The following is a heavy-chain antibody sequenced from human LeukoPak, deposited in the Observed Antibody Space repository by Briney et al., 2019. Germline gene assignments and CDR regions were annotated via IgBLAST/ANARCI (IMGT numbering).Heavy chain of an antibody. CDR3: ARDVDGMDV. CDR1: GYTFTGYY. CDR2: IKPNSGGT. V-gene: IGHV1-2*02. J-gene: IGHJ6*02. Sequence: GASVKVSCKAPGYTFTGYYMHWVRQAPGQGLEWMGWIKPNSGGTNYAQKFQGRVTMTRDTSISTAYMELNRLRSDDTAVYYCARDVDGMDVWGRGTTVTVSS.